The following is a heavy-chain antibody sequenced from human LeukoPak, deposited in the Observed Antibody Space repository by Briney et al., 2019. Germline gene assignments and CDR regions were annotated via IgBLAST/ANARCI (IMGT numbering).Heavy chain of an antibody. CDR2: IYSSGSI. V-gene: IGHV4-4*07. CDR3: ARDYYDSSGYYVPFDY. Sequence: SETLSLTCTVSGVSISGYYWNWIRQPAGKGLEWIGRIYSSGSINYNPSLKSRISMSVDTSKNQFSLKLSSVTAADTAVYYCARDYYDSSGYYVPFDYWGQGTLVTVSS. CDR1: GVSISGYY. J-gene: IGHJ4*02. D-gene: IGHD3-22*01.